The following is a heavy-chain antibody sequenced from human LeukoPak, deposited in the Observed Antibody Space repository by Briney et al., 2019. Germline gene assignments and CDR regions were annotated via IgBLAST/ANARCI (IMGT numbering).Heavy chain of an antibody. CDR1: GFTFTDSY. D-gene: IGHD3-10*01. CDR2: ISSHGSTI. V-gene: IGHV3-11*04. Sequence: PGGSLRLSCAASGFTFTDSYMTWVRQAPGKGLEWISYISSHGSTIYYADSVKGRFTISRDSANNSLYLQMSSLTAADTALYFCARVNMIRGVTDYWGQGTLVTVSS. J-gene: IGHJ4*02. CDR3: ARVNMIRGVTDY.